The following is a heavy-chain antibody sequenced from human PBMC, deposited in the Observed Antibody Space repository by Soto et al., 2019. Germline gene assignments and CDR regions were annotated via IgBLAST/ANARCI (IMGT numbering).Heavy chain of an antibody. V-gene: IGHV1-69*13. CDR3: ARCPRYGDYASQHFDY. D-gene: IGHD4-17*01. CDR1: GGTFSSYA. CDR2: ISPIFGTA. J-gene: IGHJ4*02. Sequence: ASVKVSCKASGGTFSSYAISWVRQAPGQGLEWMGGISPIFGTANYAQKFQGRVTIAAGESTSTAYMELSSLRSEDTGVYYCARCPRYGDYASQHFDYWGQGTLVTVS.